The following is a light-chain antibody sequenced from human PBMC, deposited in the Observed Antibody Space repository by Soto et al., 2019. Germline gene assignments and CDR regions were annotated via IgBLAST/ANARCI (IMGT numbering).Light chain of an antibody. CDR3: QQSYSTLRT. V-gene: IGKV1-39*01. CDR2: AAS. J-gene: IGKJ5*01. Sequence: DIRMSQSPSSLSASVGDRVTITCRASQSISSYLNWYQHKPGKAPKLLIYAASSLQSGVPSRFSGSGSGTDFTLTISSLQPEDFATYYCQQSYSTLRTFGHGTRLEIK. CDR1: QSISSY.